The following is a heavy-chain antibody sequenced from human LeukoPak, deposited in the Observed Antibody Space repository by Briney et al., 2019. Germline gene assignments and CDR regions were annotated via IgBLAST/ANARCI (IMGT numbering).Heavy chain of an antibody. V-gene: IGHV4-31*03. D-gene: IGHD3-10*01. CDR1: GGSISSGGYY. Sequence: PSETLSLTCTVSGGSISSGGYYWSWIRQHPGKGLEWIGYIYYSGSTYYNPSLKSRVTISVDTSKNQFSLKLSSVTAADTAVYYCARGQDYYGSGGANWFDPWGQGTLVTVSS. J-gene: IGHJ5*02. CDR2: IYYSGST. CDR3: ARGQDYYGSGGANWFDP.